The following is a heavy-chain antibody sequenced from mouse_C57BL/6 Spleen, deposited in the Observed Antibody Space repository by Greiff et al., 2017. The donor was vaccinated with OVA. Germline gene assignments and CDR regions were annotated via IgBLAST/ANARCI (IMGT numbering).Heavy chain of an antibody. D-gene: IGHD1-1*01. J-gene: IGHJ2*01. CDR1: GYTFTTYP. CDR2: FHPYNDDT. V-gene: IGHV1-47*01. Sequence: VQGVESGAELVKPGASVKMSCKASGYTFTTYPIEWMKQNHGKSLEWIGNFHPYNDDTKYNEKFKGKATLTVEKSSSTVYLELSRLTSDDSAVYYCARQGAYYYGSSSYYFDYWGQGTTLTVSS. CDR3: ARQGAYYYGSSSYYFDY.